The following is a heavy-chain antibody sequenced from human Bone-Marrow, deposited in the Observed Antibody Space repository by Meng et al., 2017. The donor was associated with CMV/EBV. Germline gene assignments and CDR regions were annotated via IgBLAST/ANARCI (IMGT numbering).Heavy chain of an antibody. CDR1: GYTFTSYY. D-gene: IGHD2-2*01. Sequence: ASVKVSCKASGYTFTSYYMHWVRQAPGQGLEWMGIINPSGGSTSYAQKFQGRVTMTRDTSTSTVYMELSSLRSEDTAVYYCARGYCSSTSCTSYYYYYGMDVWGQGTTVTVSS. CDR2: INPSGGST. J-gene: IGHJ6*02. V-gene: IGHV1-46*01. CDR3: ARGYCSSTSCTSYYYYYGMDV.